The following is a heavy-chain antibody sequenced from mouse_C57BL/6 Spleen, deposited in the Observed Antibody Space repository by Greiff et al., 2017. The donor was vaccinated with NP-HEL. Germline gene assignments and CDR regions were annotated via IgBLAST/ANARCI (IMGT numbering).Heavy chain of an antibody. V-gene: IGHV1-55*01. CDR1: GDTFTSYW. CDR3: ARYYYGRAMDY. J-gene: IGHJ4*01. D-gene: IGHD1-1*01. Sequence: QVQLQQPGAELVKPGASVQMSCKASGDTFTSYWITWVKQRPGQGLEWIGDIYPGSGIPNSHEQFKSKATLTVYTSSSTAYMQLSSLTSEDSAVYYCARYYYGRAMDYWGQGTSVTVSS. CDR2: IYPGSGIP.